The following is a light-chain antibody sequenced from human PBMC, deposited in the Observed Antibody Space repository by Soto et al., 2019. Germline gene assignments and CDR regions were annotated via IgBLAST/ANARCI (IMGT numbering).Light chain of an antibody. CDR1: SSDVGGYNY. Sequence: QSALTQPRSVSGSPGQSVTISCTGTSSDVGGYNYVSWYQQHPGKPPKLMIFAVTERPSGVPDRFSGSKSGNTASLTISGLQDEDEADYYCCSYAGSPWVFGGGTKVTVL. CDR3: CSYAGSPWV. V-gene: IGLV2-11*01. J-gene: IGLJ3*02. CDR2: AVT.